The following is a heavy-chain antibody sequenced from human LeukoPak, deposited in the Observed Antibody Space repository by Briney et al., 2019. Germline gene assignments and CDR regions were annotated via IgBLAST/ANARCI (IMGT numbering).Heavy chain of an antibody. J-gene: IGHJ4*02. CDR3: AREVGAHDDY. D-gene: IGHD1-26*01. V-gene: IGHV3-30-3*01. CDR1: GFTFSSYA. CDR2: ISYDGSNK. Sequence: PGGSLRLSCAASGFTFSSYAMHWVRQAPGKGLEWVAVISYDGSNKYYADSVKGRFTISRDNSKNTLYLQMNSLRAEDTAVYYCAREVGAHDDYWGQGTLVTVSS.